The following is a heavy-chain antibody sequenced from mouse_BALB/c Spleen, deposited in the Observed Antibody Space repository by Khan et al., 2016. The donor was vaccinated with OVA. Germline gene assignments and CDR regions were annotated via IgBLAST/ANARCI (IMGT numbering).Heavy chain of an antibody. CDR1: GYSVTSDYA. Sequence: VQLKESGPGLVKPSQSLSLTCTVTGYSVTSDYAWNWIRQFPGNKLEWMAYISYSGRTSYNPSLKSRLSITRDTSKHQFFLQLNSVTTEDTATYSCARSVTITTIVATDFDYWGQGTTLTVSS. CDR2: ISYSGRT. J-gene: IGHJ2*01. D-gene: IGHD1-1*01. CDR3: ARSVTITTIVATDFDY. V-gene: IGHV3-2*02.